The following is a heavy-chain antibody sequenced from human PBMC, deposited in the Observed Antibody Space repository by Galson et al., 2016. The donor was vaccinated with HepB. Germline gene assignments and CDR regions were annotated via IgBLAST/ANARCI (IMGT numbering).Heavy chain of an antibody. CDR1: GASISSGSYY. CDR2: IYPTGST. J-gene: IGHJ4*02. V-gene: IGHV4-61*02. D-gene: IGHD3-10*01. Sequence: TLSLTCTVSGASISSGSYYWTWFRQPAGKGLEWIGRIYPTGSTSYHPSLKSRVTISVDTSNNQFSLRLSSVTAADTAVYFCARSVPLDGSSGSYSSVKWGPGTLVTVSS. CDR3: ARSVPLDGSSGSYSSVK.